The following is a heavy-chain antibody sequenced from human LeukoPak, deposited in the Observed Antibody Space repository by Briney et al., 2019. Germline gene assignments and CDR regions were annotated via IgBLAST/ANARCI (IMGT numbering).Heavy chain of an antibody. CDR1: GFTFSSYW. CDR3: TRWGPIASDY. V-gene: IGHV3-74*01. CDR2: INSDGSST. Sequence: GGSLRLSCAASGFTFSSYWMHWVRQAPGKGLVWVSRINSDGSSTIYADSVKGRFTISRDNAKNTLYLQMSSLRAEGTAVYYCTRWGPIASDYWGQGTLVTVSS. J-gene: IGHJ4*02. D-gene: IGHD3-3*02.